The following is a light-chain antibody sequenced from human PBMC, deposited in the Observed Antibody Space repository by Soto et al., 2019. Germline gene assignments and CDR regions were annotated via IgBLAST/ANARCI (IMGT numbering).Light chain of an antibody. J-gene: IGKJ4*01. CDR3: HQNNKWTLLT. V-gene: IGKV3-15*01. Sequence: EIVMTQSPATLSVSPGERATLSCRASQSVSSNFAWYQQKPGQAPRLLIDGASTRATGIAARFSGSGSGTEFTITMSSLQSEDFAVYYCHQNNKWTLLTCGGGTKVEIK. CDR1: QSVSSN. CDR2: GAS.